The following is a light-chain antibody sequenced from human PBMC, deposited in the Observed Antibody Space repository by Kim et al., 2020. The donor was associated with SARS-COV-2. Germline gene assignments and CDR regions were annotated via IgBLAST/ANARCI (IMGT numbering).Light chain of an antibody. CDR1: QSIGSD. CDR2: DAY. CDR3: QQSYSTPLT. Sequence: DIQMTQSPSSLSASVGDRISITCRASQSIGSDLNWYQQRPGKAPKLLIYDAYSLQSGVPSRFSGGGSGTDFTLTISSLQPEDFATYYCQQSYSTPLTFGGGTKLEI. J-gene: IGKJ4*02. V-gene: IGKV1-39*01.